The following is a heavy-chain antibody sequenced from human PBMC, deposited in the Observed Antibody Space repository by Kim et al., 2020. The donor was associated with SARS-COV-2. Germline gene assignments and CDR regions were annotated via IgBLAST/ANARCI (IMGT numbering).Heavy chain of an antibody. CDR3: ARSPKVLRYFDWLSDQRNWFDP. CDR1: GYTFTSYD. CDR2: MNPNSGNT. V-gene: IGHV1-8*01. J-gene: IGHJ5*02. D-gene: IGHD3-9*01. Sequence: ASVKVSCKASGYTFTSYDINWVRQATGQGLEWMGWMNPNSGNTGYAQKFQGRDTMTRNTSISTAYMELSSLRSEDTAVYYCARSPKVLRYFDWLSDQRNWFDPWGQGTLVTVSS.